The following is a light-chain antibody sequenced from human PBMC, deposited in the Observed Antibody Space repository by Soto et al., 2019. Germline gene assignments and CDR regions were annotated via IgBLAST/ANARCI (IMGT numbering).Light chain of an antibody. V-gene: IGLV2-14*01. CDR2: DVN. CDR1: SSDVGGYNY. J-gene: IGLJ1*01. Sequence: QSALTQPASVSGSPGQSITISCTGTSSDVGGYNYVSWYQQHPGKAPKLMIYDVNNRPSGVSDRFSGSKSGNTASLTISGLPAEYEADYFCSSYTISNTLYVLGAGTKVTVL. CDR3: SSYTISNTLYV.